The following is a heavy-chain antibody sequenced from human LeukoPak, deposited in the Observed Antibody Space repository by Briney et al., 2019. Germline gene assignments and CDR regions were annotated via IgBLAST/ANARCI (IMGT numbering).Heavy chain of an antibody. CDR3: ARGDSSGYPTYYFDF. D-gene: IGHD3-22*01. CDR2: IIPIFGTA. Sequence: RASVKVSCKASGGTFSSYAISWVRQAPGQELEWMGGIIPIFGTANYAQKFQGRVTITADESTSTAYMELSSLRSEDTAVYYCARGDSSGYPTYYFDFWGQGTLVTVSS. J-gene: IGHJ4*02. V-gene: IGHV1-69*13. CDR1: GGTFSSYA.